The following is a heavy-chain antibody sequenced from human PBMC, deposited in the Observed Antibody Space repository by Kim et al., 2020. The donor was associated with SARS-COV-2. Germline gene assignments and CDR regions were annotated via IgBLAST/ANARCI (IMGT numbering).Heavy chain of an antibody. CDR3: ARGESSGYYPFDY. V-gene: IGHV4-59*09. D-gene: IGHD3-22*01. Sequence: YNPSLKSRVTISVDTSKNQFSLKLSSVTAADTAVYYCARGESSGYYPFDYWGQGTLVTVSS. J-gene: IGHJ4*02.